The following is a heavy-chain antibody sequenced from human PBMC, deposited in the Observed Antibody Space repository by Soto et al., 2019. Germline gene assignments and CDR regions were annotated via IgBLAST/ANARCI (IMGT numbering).Heavy chain of an antibody. Sequence: VSVKVSCKASGYTFTNYGIIWVRQAPGQGLEWMGWISAYNGNTNYAQKLQGRVTMTTDTSTSTAYMELRSLRSDDTAVYYCARALDILTGYGFDYWGQGTLVTVSS. CDR2: ISAYNGNT. D-gene: IGHD3-9*01. CDR3: ARALDILTGYGFDY. V-gene: IGHV1-18*01. J-gene: IGHJ4*02. CDR1: GYTFTNYG.